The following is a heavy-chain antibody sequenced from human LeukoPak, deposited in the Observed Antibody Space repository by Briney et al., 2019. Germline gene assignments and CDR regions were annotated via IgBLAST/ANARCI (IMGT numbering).Heavy chain of an antibody. CDR2: ISYDGSNK. J-gene: IGHJ4*02. Sequence: GGSLRLSCVASGFTFGTYAMHWVRQAPREGLEWVAVISYDGSNKYYADSVKGRFTISRDNSWNTLFLQMNSLRPEDTAVYYCARDLSSTWYGGQDYWGQGTLVTVSS. V-gene: IGHV3-30-3*01. CDR1: GFTFGTYA. D-gene: IGHD6-13*01. CDR3: ARDLSSTWYGGQDY.